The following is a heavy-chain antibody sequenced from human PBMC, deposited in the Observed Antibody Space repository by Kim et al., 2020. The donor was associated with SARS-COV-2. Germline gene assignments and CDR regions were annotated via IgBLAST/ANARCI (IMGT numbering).Heavy chain of an antibody. CDR1: GFTFSTYG. J-gene: IGHJ6*02. CDR3: ARAQAGHEPYYGPDV. V-gene: IGHV3-33*01. Sequence: GGSLRLSCAASGFTFSTYGIHWVRQAPGKGLEWVAVLWYDGSNKYYADSVKGRFTISRDKSKNTLCLQMHSLRAEDTAVYYCARAQAGHEPYYGPDVVG. CDR2: LWYDGSNK.